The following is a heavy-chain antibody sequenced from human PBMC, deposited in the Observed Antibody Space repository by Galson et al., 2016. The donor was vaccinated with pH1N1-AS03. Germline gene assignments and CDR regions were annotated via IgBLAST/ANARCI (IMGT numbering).Heavy chain of an antibody. D-gene: IGHD2-2*01. V-gene: IGHV1-18*01. CDR3: ARDNGPSAMFDY. CDR1: GYTFSSYG. Sequence: QSGAEVKKPGESLKISCKASGYTFSSYGISWVRQAPGQGLEWLGWISGYNGNIKYAKKVQGRVTMATDTSTSTAYMELRNLRSDDTAVYFCARDNGPSAMFDYWGQGTLVTVSS. CDR2: ISGYNGNI. J-gene: IGHJ4*02.